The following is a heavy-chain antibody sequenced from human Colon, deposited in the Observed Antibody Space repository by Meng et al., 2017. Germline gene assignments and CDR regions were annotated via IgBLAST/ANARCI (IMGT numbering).Heavy chain of an antibody. D-gene: IGHD3-9*01. Sequence: VQLQESGPGLVEPSGTLSLTGAGSSGSISSSNWWSWVRQPPGKGLEWIGEISQSGTTYYNPSLKSRVTITGDWSKNQFSLNLNSVTAADTALYYCVRQGMTSYSWGYWGQGTLVTVSS. CDR1: SGSISSSNW. J-gene: IGHJ4*02. CDR3: VRQGMTSYSWGY. V-gene: IGHV4-4*02. CDR2: ISQSGTT.